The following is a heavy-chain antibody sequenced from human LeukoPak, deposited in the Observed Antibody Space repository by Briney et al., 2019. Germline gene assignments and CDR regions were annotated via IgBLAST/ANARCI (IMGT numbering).Heavy chain of an antibody. CDR3: TRLPIPDYDSSGYYYGDRFDY. V-gene: IGHV3-73*01. Sequence: PGGSLRPSCAASGFTFSSYSMHWVRQASGKGREWVGRIRSKANSYATAYAASVKGRFTISRDDSKNTAYLQMNSLKTEDTAVYYCTRLPIPDYDSSGYYYGDRFDYWGQGTLVTVSS. CDR2: IRSKANSYAT. CDR1: GFTFSSYS. J-gene: IGHJ4*02. D-gene: IGHD3-22*01.